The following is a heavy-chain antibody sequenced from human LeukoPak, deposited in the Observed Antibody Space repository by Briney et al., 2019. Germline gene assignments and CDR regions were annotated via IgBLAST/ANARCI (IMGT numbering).Heavy chain of an antibody. CDR2: IYYSGST. V-gene: IGHV4-59*01. CDR3: ATDGDILTGYNY. CDR1: GGSIRSSY. Sequence: SETLSLTCTVSGGSIRSSYWTWIRQPPGKGLEWIGYIYYSGSTNYNPSLKSRVTISVDTSKNQFSLKLSSVTAADTAVYYCATDGDILTGYNYWGQGTLVTVSS. J-gene: IGHJ4*02. D-gene: IGHD3-9*01.